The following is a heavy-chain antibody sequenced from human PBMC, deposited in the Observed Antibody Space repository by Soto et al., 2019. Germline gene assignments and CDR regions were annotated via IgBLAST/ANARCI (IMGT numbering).Heavy chain of an antibody. V-gene: IGHV4-39*02. CDR2: IYYSGST. J-gene: IGHJ5*02. Sequence: QQQLQESGPGLVKPSETLSLTCTVSGGSISSSNYYWGWIRQPPGKGLEWIRGIYYSGSTYYNPSLKSRVTISVDTSKNHFSLKLSSVTAADTAVYYCARRYCSGGSCHSQNWFDPWGQGTLVTVSS. D-gene: IGHD2-15*01. CDR1: GGSISSSNYY. CDR3: ARRYCSGGSCHSQNWFDP.